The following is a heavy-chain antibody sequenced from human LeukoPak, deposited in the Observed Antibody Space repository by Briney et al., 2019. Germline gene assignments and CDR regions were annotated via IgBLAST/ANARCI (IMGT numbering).Heavy chain of an antibody. D-gene: IGHD5-18*01. CDR2: IVVGSGNT. CDR3: AALSDPYSYAPFDY. J-gene: IGHJ4*02. V-gene: IGHV1-58*02. CDR1: GFTFTSSA. Sequence: SVKVSCKASGFTFTSSATQWVRQARGQRLEWIGWIVVGSGNTNYAQKSQERVTITRDMSTSTAYMELSSLRSEDTAVYYCAALSDPYSYAPFDYWGQGALVTVSS.